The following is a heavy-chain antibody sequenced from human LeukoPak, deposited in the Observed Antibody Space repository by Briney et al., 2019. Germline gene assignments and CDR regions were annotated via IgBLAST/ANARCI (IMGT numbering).Heavy chain of an antibody. J-gene: IGHJ4*02. V-gene: IGHV1-18*04. CDR2: ISAYNGNT. CDR1: GYTFTSNY. D-gene: IGHD3-10*01. Sequence: GASVKVSCKAFGYTFTSNYMHWVRQAPGQGLEWMGWISAYNGNTDYAQKLQGRVTMTTDTSTSTAYMELRSLRSDDTAVYYCARGLNTYYYGSGSLDYWGQGTLVTVSS. CDR3: ARGLNTYYYGSGSLDY.